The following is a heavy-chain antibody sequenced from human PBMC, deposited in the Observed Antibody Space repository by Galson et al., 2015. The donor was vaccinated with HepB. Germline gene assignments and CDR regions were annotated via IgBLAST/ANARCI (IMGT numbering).Heavy chain of an antibody. D-gene: IGHD3-10*01. Sequence: SVKVSCKVSGYTLTELSMHWVRQAPGKGLEWMGGFDPEDGETIYAQKFQGRVTMTEDTSTDTAYMELSSLRSEDTAVYYCATVVQGVISHAFDIWGQGTMVTVSS. V-gene: IGHV1-24*01. CDR2: FDPEDGET. CDR3: ATVVQGVISHAFDI. J-gene: IGHJ3*02. CDR1: GYTLTELS.